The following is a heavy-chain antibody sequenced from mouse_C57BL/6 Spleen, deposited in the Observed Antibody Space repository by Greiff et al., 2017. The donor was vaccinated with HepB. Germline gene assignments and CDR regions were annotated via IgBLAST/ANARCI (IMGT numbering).Heavy chain of an antibody. CDR1: GYTFTDYY. CDR2: INPNNGGT. V-gene: IGHV1-26*01. CDR3: ARTYYSNWGLD. Sequence: EVQLQQSGPELVKPGASVKISCKASGYTFTDYYMNWVKQSHGKSLEWIGGINPNNGGTSYNQKFKGKATLTVDKSSSTAYMELRSLTSEDSAVYCCARTYYSNWGLDWGHGTTLTVSS. D-gene: IGHD2-5*01. J-gene: IGHJ2*01.